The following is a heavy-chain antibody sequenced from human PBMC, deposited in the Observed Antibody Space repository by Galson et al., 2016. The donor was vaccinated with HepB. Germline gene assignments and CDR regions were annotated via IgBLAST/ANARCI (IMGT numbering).Heavy chain of an antibody. CDR2: IRSDGSNQ. CDR3: ARDGSGWSIDY. CDR1: GFTFSNYD. Sequence: SLRLSCAASGFTFSNYDSHWVRQAPGKGLEWLAFIRSDGSNQYYADTVKGRFTISRENSKNMVYLQVNSLRAEDTAVYYCARDGSGWSIDYWGQGTLVTVSS. J-gene: IGHJ4*02. D-gene: IGHD6-19*01. V-gene: IGHV3-33*08.